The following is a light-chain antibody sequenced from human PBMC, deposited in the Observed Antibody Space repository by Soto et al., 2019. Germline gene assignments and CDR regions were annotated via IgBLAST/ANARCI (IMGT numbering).Light chain of an antibody. CDR2: GAS. CDR1: QSVSSN. Sequence: EIVMTQSPATLSVSPGERATLSCRASQSVSSNLAWYQQKPGQAHRLLIYGASTRATGIPARFSGSGSGTEFTLTISSLQTEDFAVYYCQQYNIWPPIFIFGAGTKVDIK. CDR3: QQYNIWPPIFI. V-gene: IGKV3-15*01. J-gene: IGKJ3*01.